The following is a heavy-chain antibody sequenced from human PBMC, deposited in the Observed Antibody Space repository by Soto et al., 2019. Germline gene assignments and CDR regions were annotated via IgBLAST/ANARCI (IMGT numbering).Heavy chain of an antibody. D-gene: IGHD6-19*01. CDR3: ARGQYSRGWYGAPHFDY. CDR1: GGSFSGYY. J-gene: IGHJ4*02. V-gene: IGHV4-34*01. CDR2: INHSGST. Sequence: PSETLSLTCAVYGGSFSGYYWSWIRQPPGKGLEWIGEINHSGSTNYNPSLKSRVTISVDTSKNQFSLKLSSVTAADTAVYYCARGQYSRGWYGAPHFDYWGQGTLVTVSS.